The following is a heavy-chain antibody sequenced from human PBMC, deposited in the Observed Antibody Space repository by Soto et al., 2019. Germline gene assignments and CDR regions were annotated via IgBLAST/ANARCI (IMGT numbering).Heavy chain of an antibody. Sequence: QVQLVQSGPEAKKPGASVKVSCKASGYTFTSYAIHWVRQAPGQRLEWLGWINAGNGNPKYSQNFQDRVDITRDTSTSTAYMQLGSIRAEDTAVYYCARRLAAAGTIGWFDHWGQGTLVIVAS. D-gene: IGHD6-13*01. V-gene: IGHV1-3*01. CDR2: INAGNGNP. J-gene: IGHJ5*02. CDR1: GYTFTSYA. CDR3: ARRLAAAGTIGWFDH.